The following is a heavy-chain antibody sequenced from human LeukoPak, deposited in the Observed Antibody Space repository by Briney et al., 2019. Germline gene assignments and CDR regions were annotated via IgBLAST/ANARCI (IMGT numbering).Heavy chain of an antibody. Sequence: GGSLRLSCAASGFTVSSNYMSWVRQAPGKGLEGVSVIYSGGSTYYADSVKGRFTISRDNSKNTLYLQMNSLRAEDTAVYYCARDRDGAKGFDYWGQGTPVTVSS. J-gene: IGHJ4*02. CDR2: IYSGGST. CDR3: ARDRDGAKGFDY. CDR1: GFTVSSNY. D-gene: IGHD4-17*01. V-gene: IGHV3-66*02.